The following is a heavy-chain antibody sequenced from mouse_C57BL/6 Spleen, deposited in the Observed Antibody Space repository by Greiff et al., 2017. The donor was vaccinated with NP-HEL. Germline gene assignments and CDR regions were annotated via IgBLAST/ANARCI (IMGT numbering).Heavy chain of an antibody. Sequence: VQLQQSGAELVRPGASVKLSCTASGFNIKDYYMHWVKQRPEQGLEWIGRIDPEDGDTEYAPKFQGKATMTADTSSNTAYLQLSSLTSEDTAVYYCTTGSSGCPPGVAYWGQGTLVTVSA. CDR3: TTGSSGCPPGVAY. CDR2: IDPEDGDT. D-gene: IGHD3-2*02. V-gene: IGHV14-1*01. J-gene: IGHJ3*01. CDR1: GFNIKDYY.